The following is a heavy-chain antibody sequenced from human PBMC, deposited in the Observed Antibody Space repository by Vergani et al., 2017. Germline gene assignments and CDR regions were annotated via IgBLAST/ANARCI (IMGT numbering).Heavy chain of an antibody. CDR3: AKDTHILTGTTGAFDI. CDR2: ISWNSGSI. J-gene: IGHJ3*02. CDR1: GFTFDDYA. D-gene: IGHD1-7*01. V-gene: IGHV3-9*01. Sequence: EVQLVESGGGLVQPGRSLRLSCAASGFTFDDYAMHWVRQAPGKGLEWVSGISWNSGSIGYADSMKGRFTISRDNAKNSLYLQMNSLRAEDTALYYCAKDTHILTGTTGAFDIWGQGTMVTVSS.